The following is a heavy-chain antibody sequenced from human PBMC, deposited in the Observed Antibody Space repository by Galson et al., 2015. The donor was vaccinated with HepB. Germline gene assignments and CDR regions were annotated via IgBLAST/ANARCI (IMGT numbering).Heavy chain of an antibody. D-gene: IGHD3-10*01. CDR1: GYTFTDYY. CDR3: ATVLSKLLGSGSLPQD. CDR2: VDPEDGET. J-gene: IGHJ4*02. Sequence: VKVSCKVSGYTFTDYYMHWVQQAPGKGLEWMGLVDPEDGETIYAEKFQGRVTITADTSTDTAYMELSSLRSEDTAVYYCATVLSKLLGSGSLPQDWGQGTLVTVSS. V-gene: IGHV1-69-2*01.